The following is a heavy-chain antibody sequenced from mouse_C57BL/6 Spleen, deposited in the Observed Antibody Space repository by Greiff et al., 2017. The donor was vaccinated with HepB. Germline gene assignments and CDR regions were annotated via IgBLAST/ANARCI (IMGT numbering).Heavy chain of an antibody. V-gene: IGHV1-54*01. CDR1: GYAFTNYL. D-gene: IGHD2-10*02. CDR2: INPGSGGT. Sequence: VKLMESGAELVRPGTSVKVSCKASGYAFTNYLIEWVKQRPGQGLEWIGVINPGSGGTNYNEKFKGKATLTADKSSSTAYMQLSSLTSEDSAVYVCARRVYGNSFFDYWGQGTTLTVSS. CDR3: ARRVYGNSFFDY. J-gene: IGHJ2*01.